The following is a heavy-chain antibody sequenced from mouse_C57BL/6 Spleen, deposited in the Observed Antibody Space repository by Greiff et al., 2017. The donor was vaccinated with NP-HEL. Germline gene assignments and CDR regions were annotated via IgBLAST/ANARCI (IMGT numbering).Heavy chain of an antibody. J-gene: IGHJ2*01. CDR1: GYTFTDYN. Sequence: EVQLQQSGPELVKPGASVKMSCKASGYTFTDYNMHWVKQSHGKSLEWIGYINPNNGGTSYNQKFKGKATLTVNKSSSTAYMELRSLTSEDSAVYYCASPFITPFDYWGQGTTLTVSS. CDR2: INPNNGGT. V-gene: IGHV1-22*01. D-gene: IGHD1-1*01. CDR3: ASPFITPFDY.